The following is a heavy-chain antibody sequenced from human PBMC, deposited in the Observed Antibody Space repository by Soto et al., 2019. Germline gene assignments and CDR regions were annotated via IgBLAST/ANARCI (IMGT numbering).Heavy chain of an antibody. D-gene: IGHD5-12*01. J-gene: IGHJ3*02. Sequence: PFETLSLTCTVSGGSISSYYWSWIRQPPGKGLEWIGYIYYSGSTNYNPSLKSRVTISVDTSKNQFSLKPSSVTAADTAVYYCASYGRYAVATPDAFDIWGQGTMVTVSS. CDR1: GGSISSYY. CDR3: ASYGRYAVATPDAFDI. V-gene: IGHV4-59*01. CDR2: IYYSGST.